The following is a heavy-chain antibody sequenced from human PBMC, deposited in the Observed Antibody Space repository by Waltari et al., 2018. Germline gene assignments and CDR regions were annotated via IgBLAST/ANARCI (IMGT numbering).Heavy chain of an antibody. V-gene: IGHV4-59*01. D-gene: IGHD3-16*02. J-gene: IGHJ4*02. Sequence: QVQLQESGSGLVKPSETLSLTCTVTGGSISSYSWSWIRQPPGEGLEWIGNVYHNGSSNYSPSLKTRVTISVDTSKNEISLKLTSVTAADTAVYYCARLSRNSFLSRFLDWGQGAPVTVS. CDR1: GGSISSYS. CDR3: ARLSRNSFLSRFLD. CDR2: VYHNGSS.